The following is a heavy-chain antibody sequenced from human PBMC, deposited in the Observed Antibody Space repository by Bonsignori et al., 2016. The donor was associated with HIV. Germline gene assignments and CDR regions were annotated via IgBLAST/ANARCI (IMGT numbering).Heavy chain of an antibody. J-gene: IGHJ6*03. CDR3: ARDWGALEWSSYYYYMDV. CDR1: GYTFTGYY. D-gene: IGHD3-3*01. Sequence: ASVKVSCRASGYTFTGYYMHWVRQAPGQGLEWMGWINPNSGGTNYAQKFQGRVTMTRDTSISTAYMELSRLRSDDTAVYYCARDWGALEWSSYYYYMDVWGKGTTVTVSS. V-gene: IGHV1-2*02. CDR2: INPNSGGT.